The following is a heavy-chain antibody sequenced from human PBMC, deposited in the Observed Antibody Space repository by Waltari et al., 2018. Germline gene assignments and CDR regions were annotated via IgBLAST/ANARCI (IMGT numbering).Heavy chain of an antibody. CDR1: GFTFSNYV. V-gene: IGHV3-23*01. Sequence: EVQLSESGGGLVQPGGSLRLSSAASGFTFSNYVMSWVRQAPGKGLEWVSSRSHDVDTTYYADSVKGRFSTFRDNSRNTLYLQMNSLRAEDTAVYYCAPLGYCSDGTCYSTDYWGQGTLVTVSS. J-gene: IGHJ4*02. D-gene: IGHD2-15*01. CDR2: RSHDVDTT. CDR3: APLGYCSDGTCYSTDY.